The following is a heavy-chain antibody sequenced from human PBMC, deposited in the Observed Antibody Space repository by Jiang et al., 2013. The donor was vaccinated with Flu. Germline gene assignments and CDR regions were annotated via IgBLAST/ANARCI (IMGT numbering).Heavy chain of an antibody. Sequence: KPTQTLTLTCTFSGFSLSTSGMSVSWIRQPPGKALEWLARIDWDDDKYYSTSLQTRLTISKDTSKNQVVLTMTNMDPVDTATYYCARINGRVALRGFDPWGQGTLVTVSS. CDR2: IDWDDDK. V-gene: IGHV2-70*11. CDR1: GFSLSTSGMS. J-gene: IGHJ5*02. D-gene: IGHD2-15*01. CDR3: ARINGRVALRGFDP.